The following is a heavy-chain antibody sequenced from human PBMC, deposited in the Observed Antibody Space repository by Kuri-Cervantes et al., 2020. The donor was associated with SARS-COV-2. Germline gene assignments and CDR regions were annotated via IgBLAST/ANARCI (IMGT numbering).Heavy chain of an antibody. CDR2: IYTSGST. D-gene: IGHD5-18*01. CDR3: ARVLGGYSYGPFDY. V-gene: IGHV4-4*07. CDR1: GGSISSYY. J-gene: IGHJ4*02. Sequence: ESLKISCTVSGGSISSYYWSWIRQPAGKGLEWIGRIYTSGSTNYNPSLKSRVTMSVDTSKNQFSLKLSSVTAADTAVYYCARVLGGYSYGPFDYWGQGTLVTVSS.